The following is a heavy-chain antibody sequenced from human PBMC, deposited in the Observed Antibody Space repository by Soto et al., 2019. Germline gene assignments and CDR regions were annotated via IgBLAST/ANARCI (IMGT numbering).Heavy chain of an antibody. Sequence: QVHLVQSGVEVKTPGASVKVSCQASGYTFFTYDISWVRQAPGQGLEWMGWISTYSGDTKYAQKFQGRLTMTTDTSTTTAYLELRSLRSDDTAVYYSARHHGPTTSEKWFDPWGQGTLVTVSS. J-gene: IGHJ5*02. D-gene: IGHD5-12*01. CDR2: ISTYSGDT. CDR1: GYTFFTYD. CDR3: ARHHGPTTSEKWFDP. V-gene: IGHV1-18*01.